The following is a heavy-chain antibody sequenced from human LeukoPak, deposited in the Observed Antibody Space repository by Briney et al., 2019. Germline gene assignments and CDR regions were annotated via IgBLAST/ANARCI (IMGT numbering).Heavy chain of an antibody. J-gene: IGHJ6*02. D-gene: IGHD3-10*01. Sequence: GGSLRLSCAASGFTFSSYSMNWVRQAPGKWLEWVSSISSSSSYIYYADSVKGRFTISRDNAKNSLYLQMNSLRAEDTAVYYCARGYQESTHPLLLWFGELSVPLGRKPSLGMDVWGQGTTVTVSS. CDR3: ARGYQESTHPLLLWFGELSVPLGRKPSLGMDV. CDR1: GFTFSSYS. CDR2: ISSSSSYI. V-gene: IGHV3-21*01.